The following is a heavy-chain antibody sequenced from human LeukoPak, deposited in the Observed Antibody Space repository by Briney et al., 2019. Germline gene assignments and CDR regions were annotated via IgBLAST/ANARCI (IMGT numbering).Heavy chain of an antibody. CDR2: IGTRSNPI. D-gene: IGHD1-26*01. J-gene: IGHJ4*02. CDR3: AREARGSGRDFDY. CDR1: GFSFSDFY. Sequence: GGSLRLSCAASGFSFSDFYMSWIRLAPGMGLEWISYIGTRSNPIYYADSVKGRFTISRDEAKNSLYLQMNSLRDEDTAVYFCAREARGSGRDFDYWGQGILVTVSS. V-gene: IGHV3-11*01.